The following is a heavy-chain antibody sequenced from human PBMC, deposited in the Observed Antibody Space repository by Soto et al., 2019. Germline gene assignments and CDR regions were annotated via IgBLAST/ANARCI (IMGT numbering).Heavy chain of an antibody. CDR1: GGSISSYY. CDR3: ARGAARDHDAFDI. D-gene: IGHD6-6*01. J-gene: IGHJ3*02. CDR2: IYYSGST. Sequence: SETLSLTCTVSGGSISSYYWSWIRQPPGKGLEWIGYIYYSGSTNYNPSLKSRVTISVDTSKNQFSLKLSSVTAADTDVYNGARGAARDHDAFDIWGQGTMVTVSS. V-gene: IGHV4-59*01.